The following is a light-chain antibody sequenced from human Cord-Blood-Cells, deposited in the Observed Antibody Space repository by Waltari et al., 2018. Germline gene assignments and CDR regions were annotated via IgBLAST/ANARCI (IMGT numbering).Light chain of an antibody. J-gene: IGKJ3*01. V-gene: IGKV3-15*01. CDR2: AAS. Sequence: EIVMTQSPATLSVSPGERATLSCRASQSVSSNLAWYQQKPGQAPRLLIYAASSLQSGVPSRFSGSGSGTDFTLTISSLQPEDFATYYCQQSYSTPRTFGPGTKVDIK. CDR3: QQSYSTPRT. CDR1: QSVSSN.